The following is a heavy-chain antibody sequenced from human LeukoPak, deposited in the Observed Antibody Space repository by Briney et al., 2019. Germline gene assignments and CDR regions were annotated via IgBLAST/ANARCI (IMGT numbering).Heavy chain of an antibody. V-gene: IGHV3-48*04. CDR1: GFTFSSCS. Sequence: PGGSLRLSCAASGFTFSSCSMNWVRQAPGKGLEWVSYISSSSSTIYYADSVKGRFTISRDNAKNTLYLQMNSLRAEDTAVYYCARSSGYYHDAFDIWGQGTMVTVSS. CDR2: ISSSSSTI. J-gene: IGHJ3*02. D-gene: IGHD3-22*01. CDR3: ARSSGYYHDAFDI.